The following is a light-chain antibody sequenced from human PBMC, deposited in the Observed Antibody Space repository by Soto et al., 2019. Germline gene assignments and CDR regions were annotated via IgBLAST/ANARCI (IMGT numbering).Light chain of an antibody. CDR2: DVS. J-gene: IGLJ1*01. CDR1: RTEVADGFDY. CDR3: TSYTSSTPLYV. Sequence: QSVLNQPASVFGSPGQSIAISCPGDRTEVADGFDYVSWYQQHPGQAPQLIIYDVSNRPSGVSDRFSGSKSGNTASLTIFGLLADDEAEYYCTSYTSSTPLYVFGTVTKVTVL. V-gene: IGLV2-14*03.